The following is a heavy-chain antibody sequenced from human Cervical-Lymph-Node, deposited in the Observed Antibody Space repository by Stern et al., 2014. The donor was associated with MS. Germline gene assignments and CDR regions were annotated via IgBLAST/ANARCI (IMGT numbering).Heavy chain of an antibody. CDR2: VSYDGGNK. D-gene: IGHD2-2*01. V-gene: IGHV3-30-3*01. CDR1: GFTFGSYA. Sequence: VHLVESGGGVVQPGKSLRVSCAASGFTFGSYAMHWVRQAPGKGLEWVAIVSYDGGNKYYADSVKGRFTISRDTSKNTLYLQINSLRPDDTAVYYCARARYTSSPFDYWGQGTLVTVSS. J-gene: IGHJ4*02. CDR3: ARARYTSSPFDY.